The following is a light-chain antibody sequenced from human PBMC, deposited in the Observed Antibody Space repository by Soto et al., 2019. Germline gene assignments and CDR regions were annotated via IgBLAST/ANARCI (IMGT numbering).Light chain of an antibody. CDR3: QPYGSSSYT. CDR2: AAS. CDR1: QSVSGSY. Sequence: EIVLTQSPGTLSLSAGERATLSCRASQSVSGSYLAWYQQKPGQAPRLLIYAASSRATGIPDRFSGSGSGTDFTLTISRLEPEAFAVYYCQPYGSSSYTFGQGTKLEIK. J-gene: IGKJ2*01. V-gene: IGKV3-20*01.